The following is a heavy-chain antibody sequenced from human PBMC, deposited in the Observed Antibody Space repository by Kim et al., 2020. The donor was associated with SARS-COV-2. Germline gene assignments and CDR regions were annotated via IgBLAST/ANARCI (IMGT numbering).Heavy chain of an antibody. Sequence: GESLKISCKGSGYSFTSYWISWVRQMPGKGLEWMGRIDPSDSYTNYSPSFQGHVTISADKSISTAYLQWSSLKASDTAMYYCARLVPNIVVVPAARDVWGQGTTVTVSS. CDR1: GYSFTSYW. J-gene: IGHJ6*02. D-gene: IGHD2-2*01. CDR3: ARLVPNIVVVPAARDV. CDR2: IDPSDSYT. V-gene: IGHV5-10-1*01.